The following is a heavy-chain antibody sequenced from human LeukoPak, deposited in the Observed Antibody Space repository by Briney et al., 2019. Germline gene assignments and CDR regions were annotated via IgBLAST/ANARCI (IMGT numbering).Heavy chain of an antibody. CDR1: GFSFSSYA. V-gene: IGHV3-23*01. Sequence: PGGSLRLSCAASGFSFSSYAMSWVRQAPGKGLEWVSAISGSGGSTYYADSVKGRFTISRDNSKNTLYLQMNSLRAEDTAMYYCAKGSKGTYDYWGQGTLVTVSS. CDR2: ISGSGGST. J-gene: IGHJ4*02. CDR3: AKGSKGTYDY.